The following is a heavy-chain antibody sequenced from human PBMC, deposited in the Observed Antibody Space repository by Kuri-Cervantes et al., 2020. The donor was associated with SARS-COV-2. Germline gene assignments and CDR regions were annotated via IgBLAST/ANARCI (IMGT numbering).Heavy chain of an antibody. CDR1: GFILEDFA. J-gene: IGHJ3*02. CDR2: IRYDGSNK. V-gene: IGHV3-30*02. D-gene: IGHD2-2*01. Sequence: GGSLRLSCAASGFILEDFAMYWVRQAPGKGLEWVAFIRYDGSNKYYADSVKGRFTISRDNSKNTLYLQMNSPRAEDTAVYYCARGYCSSTSCYDWGAFDIWGQGTMVTVSS. CDR3: ARGYCSSTSCYDWGAFDI.